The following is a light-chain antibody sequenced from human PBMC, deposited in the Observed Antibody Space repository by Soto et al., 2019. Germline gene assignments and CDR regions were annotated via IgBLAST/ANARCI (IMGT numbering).Light chain of an antibody. Sequence: QSALTQPASVSASPGQSITISCTGTSSDIGGYIYVSWYQQHPGRAPKLLIYEVTKRPSGVPDRFSASTSGNTASLTISGLQAEDAADYYCSSYAGTNKVVFGGGTKLTVL. CDR1: SSDIGGYIY. CDR3: SSYAGTNKVV. J-gene: IGLJ2*01. V-gene: IGLV2-8*01. CDR2: EVT.